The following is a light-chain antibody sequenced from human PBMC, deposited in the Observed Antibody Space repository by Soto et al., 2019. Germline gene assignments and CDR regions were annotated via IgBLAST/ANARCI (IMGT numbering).Light chain of an antibody. V-gene: IGKV1-5*01. J-gene: IGKJ1*01. CDR3: QQYNIYSWT. Sequence: DIQMNQSPSTLSASVGDRVTITCRASQSISSWLAWYQQKPGKAPKLLIYDASSLESGVPSRFSGSGSGTEFTLTISSLQPDDFATYYCQQYNIYSWTFGQGTKVDIK. CDR2: DAS. CDR1: QSISSW.